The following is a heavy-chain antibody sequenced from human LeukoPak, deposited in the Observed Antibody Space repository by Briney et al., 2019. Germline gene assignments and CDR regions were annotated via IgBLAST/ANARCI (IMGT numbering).Heavy chain of an antibody. J-gene: IGHJ4*02. CDR1: GGTFSSYA. D-gene: IGHD3-22*01. V-gene: IGHV1-69*04. CDR2: IIPILGIA. Sequence: ASVKVSCKASGGTFSSYAISWVRQAPGQGLEWMGRIIPILGIANYAQKFQGRVTITADKSTSTSYMELSSLRSEDTAVYYCARVKDSSGYYYYRPSYFDYWGQGTLLTVSS. CDR3: ARVKDSSGYYYYRPSYFDY.